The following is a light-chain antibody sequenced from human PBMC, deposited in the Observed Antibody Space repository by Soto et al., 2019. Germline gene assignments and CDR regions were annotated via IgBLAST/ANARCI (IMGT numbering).Light chain of an antibody. CDR2: DVS. Sequence: QSALTQPASVSGSPGQSITISCTGTSSDVGGYNYVSWYQQHPGKAPKLMIYDVSNRPPGVSNRFSGSKSGNTASLTISGLQAEDEADYYCSSYTCSSTLLYVFGTGTKVTVL. CDR3: SSYTCSSTLLYV. J-gene: IGLJ1*01. V-gene: IGLV2-14*01. CDR1: SSDVGGYNY.